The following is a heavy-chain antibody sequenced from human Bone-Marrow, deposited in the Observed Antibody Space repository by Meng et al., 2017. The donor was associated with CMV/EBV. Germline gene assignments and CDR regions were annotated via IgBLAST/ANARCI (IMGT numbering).Heavy chain of an antibody. Sequence: SVKVSCKASGGTFSSYAISWVRQAPGQGLEWMGGIIPILGIANYAQKFQGRVTITADKSTSTAYMELSSLRSEDTAVYYCARERGYNRHDAFEIWGQGTMVTVSS. J-gene: IGHJ3*02. CDR1: GGTFSSYA. CDR3: ARERGYNRHDAFEI. CDR2: IIPILGIA. D-gene: IGHD5-24*01. V-gene: IGHV1-69*10.